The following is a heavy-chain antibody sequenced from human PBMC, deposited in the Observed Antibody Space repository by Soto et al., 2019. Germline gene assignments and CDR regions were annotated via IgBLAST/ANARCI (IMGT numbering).Heavy chain of an antibody. CDR2: IYYSGST. D-gene: IGHD5-12*01. J-gene: IGHJ6*03. CDR3: ARRGYDPPYYYYYMDV. CDR1: GGSIRSGGYY. V-gene: IGHV4-31*03. Sequence: PSETLSLTCTVSGGSIRSGGYYWSWLRQHPGQGLEWIGYIYYSGSTYYNPSLKSRVTISVDTSKNQFSLKLSSVTAADTAVYYCARRGYDPPYYYYYMDVWGKGTTVTLSS.